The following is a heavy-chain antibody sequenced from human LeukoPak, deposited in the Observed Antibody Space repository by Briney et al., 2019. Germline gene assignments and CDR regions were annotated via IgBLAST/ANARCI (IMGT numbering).Heavy chain of an antibody. D-gene: IGHD4-17*01. CDR1: GFTFSDYY. CDR3: ARVAVTLNFDY. V-gene: IGHV3-11*04. CDR2: STRSGSTM. J-gene: IGHJ4*02. Sequence: GGSLRLSCAVSGFTFSDYYMSWIRQAPGNGLEWVSYSTRSGSTMYYADSVKGRFTISRDNAKNSLFLQMNSLRAEDTAVYYCARVAVTLNFDYWGQGTLVTVSS.